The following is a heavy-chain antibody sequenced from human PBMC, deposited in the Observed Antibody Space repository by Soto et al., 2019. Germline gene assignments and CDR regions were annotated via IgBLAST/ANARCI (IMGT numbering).Heavy chain of an antibody. CDR2: ISSNSAYI. Sequence: PGGSLRLSCAASGFTFRSFTMKWVRHAPGKGLEWVSTISSNSAYIYYTDALRGRFTISRDNAKNSLHLQMNSLRAEDTAVYYCTRDASRDSSARGWFDPWGPGTLVTVSS. V-gene: IGHV3-21*01. J-gene: IGHJ5*02. CDR1: GFTFRSFT. D-gene: IGHD6-13*01. CDR3: TRDASRDSSARGWFDP.